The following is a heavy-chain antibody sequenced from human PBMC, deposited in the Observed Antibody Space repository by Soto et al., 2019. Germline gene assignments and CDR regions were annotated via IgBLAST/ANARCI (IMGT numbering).Heavy chain of an antibody. CDR1: GFTFSDFY. CDR2: IRPDGDGP. D-gene: IGHD4-4*01. Sequence: EVQLVQSGGGLVQPGGSLRLSCVGSGFTFSDFYMNWVRQAPGKGLEWVANIRPDGDGPNPVESVKGRFTTSRDNAKNSLFPLINGPSADGSAVYYWAGWGGHDYNYWGQGILVTVSS. CDR3: AGWGGHDYNY. J-gene: IGHJ4*02. V-gene: IGHV3-7*03.